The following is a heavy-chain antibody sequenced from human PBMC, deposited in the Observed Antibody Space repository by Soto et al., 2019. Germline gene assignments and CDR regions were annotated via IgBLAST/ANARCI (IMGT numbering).Heavy chain of an antibody. Sequence: ASVKVSCKSSGGTFSSHSINWVRQAPGQGLEWMGGVIPIFGPANFAKKFQGRVTITADESTTTAYMELSSLTSEDTAVYYCATGSFTSTGGRIGYHYNAMDVWGQGTTVTVSS. J-gene: IGHJ6*02. CDR1: GGTFSSHS. CDR3: ATGSFTSTGGRIGYHYNAMDV. CDR2: VIPIFGPA. V-gene: IGHV1-69*13. D-gene: IGHD1-1*01.